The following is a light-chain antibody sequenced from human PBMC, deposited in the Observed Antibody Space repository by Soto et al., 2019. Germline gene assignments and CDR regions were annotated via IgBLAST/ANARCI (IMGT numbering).Light chain of an antibody. CDR3: AAWDDSLSGVI. CDR1: SSNIGRNF. V-gene: IGLV1-47*01. CDR2: RNN. Sequence: QSVLTQPPSASGTPGQTVTISCSRSSSNIGRNFVYWYQQLPGTAPKLLIYRNNQRPSGVPDRFSGSQSGTSASLAIIGLRSEDEADYHCAAWDDSLSGVIFGGGTKLTVL. J-gene: IGLJ2*01.